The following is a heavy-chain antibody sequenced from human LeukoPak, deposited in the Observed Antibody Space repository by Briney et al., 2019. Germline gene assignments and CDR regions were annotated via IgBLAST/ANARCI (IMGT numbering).Heavy chain of an antibody. CDR1: GFTFSNYW. CDR2: IKQDGSEK. D-gene: IGHD3-3*01. J-gene: IGHJ5*02. Sequence: GGSLRLSCAASGFTFSNYWMTWVRQAPGKGLEWVANIKQDGSEKYYVDSVKGRFTISRDNSKNTLYLQMNSLRAEDTAVYYCAREGYDFWSGYYTGGNWFDPWGQGTLVTVSS. V-gene: IGHV3-7*01. CDR3: AREGYDFWSGYYTGGNWFDP.